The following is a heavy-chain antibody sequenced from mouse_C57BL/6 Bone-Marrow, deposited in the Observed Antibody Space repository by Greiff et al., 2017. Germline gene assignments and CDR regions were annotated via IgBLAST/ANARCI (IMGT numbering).Heavy chain of an antibody. CDR2: IYPGDGDT. J-gene: IGHJ1*03. D-gene: IGHD1-1*01. V-gene: IGHV1-82*01. Sequence: VQLQQSGPELVKPGASVKISCKASGYAFSNSWMNWVKQRPGKGLEWIGRIYPGDGDTNYNGKFKGKATLTADKSSSTAYMQLSSLTSEDSAVYFCARRTVVGRYFDVWGTGTTVTVSS. CDR3: ARRTVVGRYFDV. CDR1: GYAFSNSW.